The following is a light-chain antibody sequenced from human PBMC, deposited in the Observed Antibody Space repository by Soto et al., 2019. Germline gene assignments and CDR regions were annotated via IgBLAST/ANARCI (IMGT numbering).Light chain of an antibody. J-gene: IGKJ2*02. CDR2: GAS. V-gene: IGKV3-15*01. CDR1: QSVSSN. CDR3: HQYNYWPPGCT. Sequence: EIVMTQSPGTLSVSPGERATLSCRASQSVSSNLAWYQQKPGQTPRLLIYGASTRATGIPARFSGSGSGTEFTLTISSLQSEDFAVYYCHQYNYWPPGCTFGRGTKLEIK.